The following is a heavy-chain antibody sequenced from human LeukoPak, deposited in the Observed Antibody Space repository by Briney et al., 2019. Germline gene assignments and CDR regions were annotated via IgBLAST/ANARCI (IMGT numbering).Heavy chain of an antibody. Sequence: GGSLRLSCVASGFTFDTYSMNWIRQAPGKGLEWTSYITDDSKTMYYADSVKGRFTISRDNAKNALYLQMNSLGAEDTAVYYCATTYYYDSSGYAGYWGQGTLVTVSS. CDR3: ATTYYYDSSGYAGY. CDR1: GFTFDTYS. D-gene: IGHD3-22*01. J-gene: IGHJ4*02. CDR2: ITDDSKTM. V-gene: IGHV3-48*04.